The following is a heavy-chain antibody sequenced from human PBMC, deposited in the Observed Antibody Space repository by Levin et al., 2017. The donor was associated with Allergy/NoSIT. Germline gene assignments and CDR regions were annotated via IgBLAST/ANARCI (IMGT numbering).Heavy chain of an antibody. D-gene: IGHD6-13*01. V-gene: IGHV3-30*04. CDR2: ISYDGSNK. CDR1: GFTFSSYA. Sequence: GGSLRLSCAASGFTFSSYAMHWVRQAPGKGLEWVAVISYDGSNKYYADSVKGRFTISRDNSKNTLYLQMNSLRAEDTAVYYCARDKLAAATMYYFDYWGQGTLVTVSS. J-gene: IGHJ4*02. CDR3: ARDKLAAATMYYFDY.